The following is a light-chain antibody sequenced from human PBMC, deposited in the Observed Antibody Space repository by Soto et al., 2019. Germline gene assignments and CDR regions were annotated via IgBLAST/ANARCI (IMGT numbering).Light chain of an antibody. J-gene: IGKJ2*01. Sequence: EIVMTQSPATLSVSPGERATLSCWASQSVSSNLAWYQQKPGQAPRLLIYGASARATGIPARFSGSGSGTEFTLTISSLQSEDFAVYYCQQYHNWPPYTFGQGTKLEIK. CDR1: QSVSSN. CDR2: GAS. V-gene: IGKV3D-15*01. CDR3: QQYHNWPPYT.